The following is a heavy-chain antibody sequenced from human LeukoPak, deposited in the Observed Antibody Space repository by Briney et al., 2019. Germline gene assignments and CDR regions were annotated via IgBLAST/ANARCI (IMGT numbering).Heavy chain of an antibody. CDR2: ISYDGGNN. J-gene: IGHJ4*02. D-gene: IGHD3/OR15-3a*01. Sequence: PLGSLRLSCTVSGVTFSNYAIHCVRQAPGGGPEWVAFISYDGGNNIYADSVKGRFTISRDNSKNTVYLQMNSLSPEDTAMYYCARDWTDYFDHWGQGTLVTVSS. CDR1: GVTFSNYA. CDR3: ARDWTDYFDH. V-gene: IGHV3-30-3*01.